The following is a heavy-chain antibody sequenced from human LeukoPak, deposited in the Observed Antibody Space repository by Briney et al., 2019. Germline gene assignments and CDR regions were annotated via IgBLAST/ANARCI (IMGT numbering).Heavy chain of an antibody. CDR1: GFSLSSHW. CDR3: ARARGSYYGRYYYYYGMDV. D-gene: IGHD2-15*01. Sequence: GGSLRLSCVASGFSLSSHWMTWVRQAPGKGLEWVANINQDGSAKYYVDSVKGRFTISRDNAKNSLYLQMNSLRAEDTAVYYCARARGSYYGRYYYYYGMDVWGQGTTVTVSS. CDR2: INQDGSAK. V-gene: IGHV3-7*01. J-gene: IGHJ6*02.